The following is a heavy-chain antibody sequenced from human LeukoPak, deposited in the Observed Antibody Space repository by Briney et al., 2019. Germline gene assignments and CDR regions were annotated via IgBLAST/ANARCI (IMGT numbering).Heavy chain of an antibody. V-gene: IGHV3-48*01. J-gene: IGHJ3*02. D-gene: IGHD2-2*01. CDR3: ARDHAYAFDI. Sequence: GGSLRLSCVASGFTFSDYSLNWVRQAPGKGLEWISYIGSAIYYADSVKGRFTISRDNAKNSLFLQMNSLRAEDTAVYYCARDHAYAFDIWGQGTLVIVSS. CDR2: IGSAI. CDR1: GFTFSDYS.